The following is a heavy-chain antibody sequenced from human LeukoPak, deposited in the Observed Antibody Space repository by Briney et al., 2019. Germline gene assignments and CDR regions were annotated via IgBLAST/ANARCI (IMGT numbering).Heavy chain of an antibody. D-gene: IGHD4-17*01. CDR3: ARTMTTVTMFGD. CDR2: INPNSGGT. Sequence: ASVKVSCKASGYTFTSYYMHWVRQAPGQGLEWMGWINPNSGGTNYAQKLQGRVTMTTDTSTSTAYMELRSLRSDDTAVYYCARTMTTVTMFGDWGQGTLVTVSS. V-gene: IGHV1-2*02. CDR1: GYTFTSYY. J-gene: IGHJ4*02.